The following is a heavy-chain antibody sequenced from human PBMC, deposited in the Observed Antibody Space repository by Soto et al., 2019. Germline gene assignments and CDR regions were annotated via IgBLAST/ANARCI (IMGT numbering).Heavy chain of an antibody. CDR1: GGSISSGGFY. J-gene: IGHJ3*01. CDR2: IFYSGRT. D-gene: IGHD3-22*01. V-gene: IGHV4-31*03. CDR3: ARDRDPDSRGDAFAF. Sequence: SETLSLTCTVSGGSISSGGFYWTWIRQHPGKGLEWIGHIFYSGRTYYNPSLKSRITISVDTSKNQFSLKLSSVTAADTGAYYCARDRDPDSRGDAFAFWGQGTMVTVSS.